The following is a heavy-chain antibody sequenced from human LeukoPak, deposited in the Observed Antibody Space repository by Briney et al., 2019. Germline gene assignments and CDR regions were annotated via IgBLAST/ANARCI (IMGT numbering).Heavy chain of an antibody. CDR1: GFTFSRNS. CDR3: ARGTTGDSSGNFDY. J-gene: IGHJ4*02. D-gene: IGHD3-22*01. Sequence: PGGSLRLSCAASGFTFSRNSMTWVRQAPGKGLEWVSSISSSSSYIYYADSVKGRFTISRDNAKNSLYLQMNSLRAEDTAVYYCARGTTGDSSGNFDYWGQGALVIVSS. CDR2: ISSSSSYI. V-gene: IGHV3-21*01.